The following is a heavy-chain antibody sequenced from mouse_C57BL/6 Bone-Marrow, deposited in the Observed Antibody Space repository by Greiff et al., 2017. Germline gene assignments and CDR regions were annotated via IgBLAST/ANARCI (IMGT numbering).Heavy chain of an antibody. CDR1: GFSLTSYA. CDR2: IWTGGGT. V-gene: IGHV2-9-1*01. J-gene: IGHJ4*01. Sequence: VQLQQSGPGLVAPSQSLSITCTVSGFSLTSYAISWVRQPPGKGLEWLGVIWTGGGTNYNSALKSRLSISKDNSKSQVFLKMNSLQTDDTARYYCARKAYSNFYYAMDYWGQGTSVTVSS. CDR3: ARKAYSNFYYAMDY. D-gene: IGHD2-5*01.